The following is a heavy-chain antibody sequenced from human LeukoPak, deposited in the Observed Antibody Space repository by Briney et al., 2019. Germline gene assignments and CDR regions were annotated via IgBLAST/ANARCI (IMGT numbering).Heavy chain of an antibody. V-gene: IGHV3-20*04. CDR3: ARIDGYNAFNT. J-gene: IGHJ3*02. D-gene: IGHD5-24*01. CDR1: GFTFDDYG. CDR2: INSNAAAT. Sequence: GGSLRLSCAASGFTFDDYGMSWVRQAPGKGLEWVSTINSNAAATRYADSVNGRFTISRDNAKNSLYVQMNSLRAEDTALYYCARIDGYNAFNTWGQETMVTVSS.